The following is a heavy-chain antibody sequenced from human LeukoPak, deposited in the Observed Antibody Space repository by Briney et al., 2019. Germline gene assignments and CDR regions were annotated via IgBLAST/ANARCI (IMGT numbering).Heavy chain of an antibody. CDR1: GGSISSYY. J-gene: IGHJ3*02. Sequence: PSETLSLTCTVSGGSISSYYWSWIRQPPGKGLEWIGYMYYSGSTHYNPSLKSRVTISVDTSKNQFSLKLSSVTAADTAVYYCARERLYFDWLRGHDAFDIWGQGTMVTVSS. CDR3: ARERLYFDWLRGHDAFDI. CDR2: MYYSGST. D-gene: IGHD3-9*01. V-gene: IGHV4-59*01.